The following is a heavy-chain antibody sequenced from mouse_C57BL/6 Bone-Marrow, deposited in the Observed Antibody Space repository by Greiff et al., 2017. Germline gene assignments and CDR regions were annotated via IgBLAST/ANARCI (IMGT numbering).Heavy chain of an antibody. V-gene: IGHV1-19*01. CDR3: ASYYGNLAWFAY. Sequence: VQLKESGPVLVKPGASVKMSCKASGYTFTDYYMNWVKQSHGKSLEWIGVINPYNGGTSYNQKFKGKATLTVDKSSNTAYLQLSSLTSEDTAIYYCASYYGNLAWFAYWGQGTLVTVSA. CDR2: INPYNGGT. CDR1: GYTFTDYY. D-gene: IGHD2-1*01. J-gene: IGHJ3*01.